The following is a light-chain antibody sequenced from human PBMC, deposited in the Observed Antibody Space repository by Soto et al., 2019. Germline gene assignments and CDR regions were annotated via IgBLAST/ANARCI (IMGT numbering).Light chain of an antibody. V-gene: IGKV1-9*01. CDR1: PGISRS. J-gene: IGKJ4*01. CDR3: KQVNSYPLT. Sequence: IPFTQSPFSPSASVGDTVTITCPASPGISRSLAWYQQNPGRAHKLLIYAAYTLYTGVQSRFSGSGYGTEFTLTISSLQPEDFATYYCKQVNSYPLTFGGGTKVDI. CDR2: AAY.